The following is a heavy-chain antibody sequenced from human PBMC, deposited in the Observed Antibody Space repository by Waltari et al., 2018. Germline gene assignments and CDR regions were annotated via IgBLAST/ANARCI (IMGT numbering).Heavy chain of an antibody. J-gene: IGHJ4*02. V-gene: IGHV4-31*01. CDR3: ARNGIAVAGTEDY. Sequence: QVQLQESGPGLVKPSQTLSLTCTVSGGSISSGGYYWSWIRQHPGKGLEWIGNIYYSGSTYYNPSLKSLVTISVDTSKNQFSLKLSSVTAADTAVYYCARNGIAVAGTEDYWGQGTLVTVSS. CDR1: GGSISSGGYY. D-gene: IGHD6-19*01. CDR2: IYYSGST.